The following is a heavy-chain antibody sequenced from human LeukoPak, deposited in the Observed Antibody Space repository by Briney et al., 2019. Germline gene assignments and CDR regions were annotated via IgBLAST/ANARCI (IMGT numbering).Heavy chain of an antibody. CDR3: AKGQSWAFDF. J-gene: IGHJ4*02. CDR1: GFTFSTYW. Sequence: GGSLRLSCAASGFTFSTYWMSWVRQAPGKGLQWVVNIKPDGSEKYYVDSVKGRFTISRDNAKNSVDLQMNSLRVEDTAVYYCAKGQSWAFDFWGQGTLVTVSS. V-gene: IGHV3-7*05. CDR2: IKPDGSEK. D-gene: IGHD1-26*01.